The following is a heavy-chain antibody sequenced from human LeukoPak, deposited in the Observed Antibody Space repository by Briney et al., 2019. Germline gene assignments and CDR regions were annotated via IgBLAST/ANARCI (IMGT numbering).Heavy chain of an antibody. Sequence: GGSLRLSCAASGFTFSSYEMNWVRQAPGKGLGWVSYISSSGSTIYYADSVKGRFTISRDNAKNSLYLQMNSLRAEDTAVYYRARVTYYYDSSGYSEAFDIWGQGTMVTVSS. CDR1: GFTFSSYE. V-gene: IGHV3-48*03. J-gene: IGHJ3*02. CDR3: ARVTYYYDSSGYSEAFDI. CDR2: ISSSGSTI. D-gene: IGHD3-22*01.